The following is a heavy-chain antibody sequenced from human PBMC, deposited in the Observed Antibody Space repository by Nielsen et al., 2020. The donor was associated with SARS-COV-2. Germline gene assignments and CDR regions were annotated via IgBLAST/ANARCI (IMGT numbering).Heavy chain of an antibody. CDR1: GFSFNTYT. J-gene: IGHJ2*01. D-gene: IGHD6-25*01. Sequence: GGSLRLSCAASGFSFNTYTMAWVCQAPGKGLEWISDISSGSTTIFYADSVKGRFTISRDNAKNSLYLQMDSLGVDDTAVYYCARGPAALDLWGPGTLVTVSS. CDR2: ISSGSTTI. CDR3: ARGPAALDL. V-gene: IGHV3-48*04.